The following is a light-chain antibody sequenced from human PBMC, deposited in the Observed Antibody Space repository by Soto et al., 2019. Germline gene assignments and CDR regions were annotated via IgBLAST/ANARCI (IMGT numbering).Light chain of an antibody. V-gene: IGKV3-11*01. CDR1: QSVSSY. J-gene: IGKJ4*01. CDR2: DAS. Sequence: EIVLTQSPATLSLSPGERATLSCRASQSVSSYLAWYQQKPGQAPRLLIYDASNRATGIPARFSGSGSGTDFTLTISRLEPEDFAVYYGQQRSNWPPTFGGGTKVEIK. CDR3: QQRSNWPPT.